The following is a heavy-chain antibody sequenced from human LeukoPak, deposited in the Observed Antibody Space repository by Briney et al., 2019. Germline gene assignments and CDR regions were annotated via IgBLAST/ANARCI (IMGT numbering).Heavy chain of an antibody. D-gene: IGHD3-22*01. CDR1: GYTFTSYG. CDR2: ISAYNGNT. CDR3: AISSNYYDSSGYYRIFDY. J-gene: IGHJ4*02. Sequence: ASVKVSCKASGYTFTSYGISWVRQAPGQGLEWMGWISAYNGNTNYAQKLQGRVTMTTDTSTSTAYMELRSLRSDDTAVYYCAISSNYYDSSGYYRIFDYWGQGTLVTVSS. V-gene: IGHV1-18*01.